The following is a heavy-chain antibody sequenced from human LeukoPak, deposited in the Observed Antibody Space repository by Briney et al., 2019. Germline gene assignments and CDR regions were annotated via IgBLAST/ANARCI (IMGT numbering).Heavy chain of an antibody. D-gene: IGHD6-19*01. CDR2: INAGHGNT. CDR3: ARVVRYSSGPLTDLFPYSFDY. J-gene: IGHJ4*02. CDR1: GDTFSNYA. Sequence: GASVKVSCKASGDTFSNYAMHWVRQAPGQRLEWMGWINAGHGNTKYSQEFQGRVTITRDTSASTAYMELSSLRSEDTAVYYCARVVRYSSGPLTDLFPYSFDYWGQGILVTVSS. V-gene: IGHV1-3*03.